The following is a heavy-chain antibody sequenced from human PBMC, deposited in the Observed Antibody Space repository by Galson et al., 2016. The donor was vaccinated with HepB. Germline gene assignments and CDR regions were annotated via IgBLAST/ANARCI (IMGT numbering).Heavy chain of an antibody. Sequence: SLRLSCAASGFTFRSNDMHWVRQATGKGLEWVSAIGTAGDTHYSGSVKGRFTISRENAKNSLYLQMNSLRAGDTAVYYCGREASGSYLGDAFDIWGQGTMVTVSS. J-gene: IGHJ3*02. V-gene: IGHV3-13*01. D-gene: IGHD1-26*01. CDR2: IGTAGDT. CDR3: GREASGSYLGDAFDI. CDR1: GFTFRSND.